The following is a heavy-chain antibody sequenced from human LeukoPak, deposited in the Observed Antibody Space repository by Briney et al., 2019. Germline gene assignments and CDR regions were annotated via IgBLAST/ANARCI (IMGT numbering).Heavy chain of an antibody. CDR1: GFNFNMFA. V-gene: IGHV3-23*01. CDR2: LSRGGGTT. J-gene: IGHJ4*02. Sequence: GGSLRLSCTGSGFNFNMFAMNWVRQAPGQGLEWVSGLSRGGGTTNYADSVKGRFTISRGKSKNMVFLQMNSLRPEDTAVHYCAKEQRIRHCSEGVCMEGYYFDYWGQGSLVTVSS. CDR3: AKEQRIRHCSEGVCMEGYYFDY. D-gene: IGHD2-8*01.